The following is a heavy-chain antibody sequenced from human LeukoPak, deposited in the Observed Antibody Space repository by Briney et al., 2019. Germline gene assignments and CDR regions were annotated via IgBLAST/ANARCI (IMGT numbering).Heavy chain of an antibody. Sequence: GARTLGGAASGFACGYISVNWVPQAPGKGLEWVSSISSSSSYIYYADSVKGRFTISRDNAKNSLYLQMNSLRAEDTAVYYCARDVYGSGSSSRPHDYWGQGTLVTVSS. CDR3: ARDVYGSGSSSRPHDY. J-gene: IGHJ4*02. D-gene: IGHD3-10*01. V-gene: IGHV3-21*01. CDR2: ISSSSSYI. CDR1: GFACGYIS.